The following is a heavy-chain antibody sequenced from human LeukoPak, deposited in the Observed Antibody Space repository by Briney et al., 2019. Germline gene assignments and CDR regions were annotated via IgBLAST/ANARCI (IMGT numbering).Heavy chain of an antibody. CDR1: GFTFSSYA. D-gene: IGHD6-19*01. Sequence: PGGSLRLSCAASGFTFSSYAMHWVRQAPGKGLEWVAVISYDGSNKYYADSVRGRFTISRDNSKDTLYLQMSSLRAEDTAVYYCARDPRAVGPGGNDYWGQGTLVTVSS. V-gene: IGHV3-30-3*01. J-gene: IGHJ4*02. CDR3: ARDPRAVGPGGNDY. CDR2: ISYDGSNK.